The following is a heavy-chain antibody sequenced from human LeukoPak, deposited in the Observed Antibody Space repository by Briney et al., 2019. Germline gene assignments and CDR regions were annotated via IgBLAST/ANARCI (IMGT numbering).Heavy chain of an antibody. D-gene: IGHD3-10*01. CDR3: ARRFGELLSHAFDI. Sequence: ASVKVSCKTSGYTFTSYDINWVRQATGQGLEWMGWMNPNSGNTGYARKFQGRVTITRNTSISTAYMELSSLRSEDTAVYYCARRFGELLSHAFDIWGQGTMVTVSS. V-gene: IGHV1-8*03. J-gene: IGHJ3*02. CDR1: GYTFTSYD. CDR2: MNPNSGNT.